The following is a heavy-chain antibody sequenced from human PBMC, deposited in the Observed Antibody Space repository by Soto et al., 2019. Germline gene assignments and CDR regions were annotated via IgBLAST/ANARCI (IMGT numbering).Heavy chain of an antibody. V-gene: IGHV1-8*01. J-gene: IGHJ4*02. D-gene: IGHD5-12*01. Sequence: QVQLAQSGAEVKKPGASVKVSCKASGYTFTSYDINWVRQATGQGLEWMGWMNPNSGNTGYAQKFQGRVNMTRNTSISTAYMELSSLRSEDTAVYYCARGCRYSGYPRAARYFDYWGQGTLVTVSS. CDR2: MNPNSGNT. CDR3: ARGCRYSGYPRAARYFDY. CDR1: GYTFTSYD.